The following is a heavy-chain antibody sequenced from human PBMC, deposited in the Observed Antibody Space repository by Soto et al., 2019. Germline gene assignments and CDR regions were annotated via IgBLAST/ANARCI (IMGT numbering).Heavy chain of an antibody. D-gene: IGHD6-13*01. CDR2: VSSSSTYI. V-gene: IGHV3-21*01. CDR1: GFTFSSYT. Sequence: GGSLRLSCATSGFTFSSYTMNWVRQAPGKGLEWVSSVSSSSTYIYYADSVKGRFTISRDNAKNSLYLQMNSLRAEDTAIYYCARGSHSTTWYGGQFDYWGQGTLVTVSS. CDR3: ARGSHSTTWYGGQFDY. J-gene: IGHJ4*02.